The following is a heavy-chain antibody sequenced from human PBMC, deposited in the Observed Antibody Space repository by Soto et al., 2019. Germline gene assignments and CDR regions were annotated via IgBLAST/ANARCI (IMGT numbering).Heavy chain of an antibody. V-gene: IGHV3-48*03. CDR3: AIRKSGSYFDY. CDR1: GFTFSNFE. CDR2: INTAGSTK. D-gene: IGHD5-12*01. Sequence: GGSLRLSCAASGFTFSNFEMHWVRQAPGKGLEWVAYINTAGSTKYYAESVKGRFTISRDNSMNTLYLQMNSLRADDTAVYYCAIRKSGSYFDYWGQGTLVTVSS. J-gene: IGHJ4*02.